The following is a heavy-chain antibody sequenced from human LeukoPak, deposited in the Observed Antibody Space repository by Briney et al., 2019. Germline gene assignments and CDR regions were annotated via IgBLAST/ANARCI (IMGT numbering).Heavy chain of an antibody. D-gene: IGHD5-12*01. J-gene: IGHJ6*02. Sequence: ASVKVSCKASGYTFTSYAMHWVRQAPGQRLEWMGWINAGNGNTKYSQKFQGRVTITRDTSASTAYMELSSLRSEDTAVYYYARSNIVATIYGMDVWGQGTTVTVSS. CDR2: INAGNGNT. V-gene: IGHV1-3*01. CDR3: ARSNIVATIYGMDV. CDR1: GYTFTSYA.